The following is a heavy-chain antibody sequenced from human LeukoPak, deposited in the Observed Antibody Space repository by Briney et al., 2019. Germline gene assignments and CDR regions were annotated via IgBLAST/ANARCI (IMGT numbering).Heavy chain of an antibody. CDR3: ASSYCSSTSCYFGYFDY. V-gene: IGHV1-69*13. J-gene: IGHJ4*02. D-gene: IGHD2-2*01. CDR2: MVPTFGTA. CDR1: GGTFSSYA. Sequence: SVKVSCKASGGTFSSYAISWVRQAPGQGLEWMGGMVPTFGTANYAQKFQGRVTITADESTSTAYMELSSLRSEDTAVYYCASSYCSSTSCYFGYFDYWGQGTLVTVSS.